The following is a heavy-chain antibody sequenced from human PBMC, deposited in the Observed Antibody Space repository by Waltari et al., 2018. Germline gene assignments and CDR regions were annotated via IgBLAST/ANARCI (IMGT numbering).Heavy chain of an antibody. D-gene: IGHD7-27*01. CDR2: ISDSGVVR. V-gene: IGHV3-23*01. Sequence: EVQLLESGGGLAPPGGSLRLSCVASGFNFSNYAMSWVRQAPGKGLEWVSGISDSGVVRNYADSVKGRLTVSRDNSINTVFLQINSLTAEDTAIYYCASGGWGFYFDYWGQGTVVTVSS. CDR3: ASGGWGFYFDY. CDR1: GFNFSNYA. J-gene: IGHJ4*02.